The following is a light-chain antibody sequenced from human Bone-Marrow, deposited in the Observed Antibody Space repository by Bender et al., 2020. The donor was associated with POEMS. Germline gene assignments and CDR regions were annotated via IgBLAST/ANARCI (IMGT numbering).Light chain of an antibody. CDR3: SSYAGSNNLV. J-gene: IGLJ3*02. CDR2: EDT. Sequence: NFMLTQPHSVSESPGKTVTISCTGNSGSIASNYVQWYQQRPGSAPIIVIFEDTHRPSGVPDRFSGSKSGNTASLTVSGLQAEDEADYYCSSYAGSNNLVFGGGTKLTVL. CDR1: SGSIASNY. V-gene: IGLV6-57*02.